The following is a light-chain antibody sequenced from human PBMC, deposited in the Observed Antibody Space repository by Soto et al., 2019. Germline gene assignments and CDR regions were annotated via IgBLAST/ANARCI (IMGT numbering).Light chain of an antibody. CDR1: QSISSW. V-gene: IGKV1-5*03. J-gene: IGKJ1*01. CDR3: QQYNSYSPWT. CDR2: KAS. Sequence: IQMTPSPSNPSSFVGDRVPIPCRASQSISSWLAWYQQKPGKAPKLLIYKASSLESGVPSRFSGSGSGTEFTLTISSLQPDDFATYYCQQYNSYSPWTFGQGTKVDIK.